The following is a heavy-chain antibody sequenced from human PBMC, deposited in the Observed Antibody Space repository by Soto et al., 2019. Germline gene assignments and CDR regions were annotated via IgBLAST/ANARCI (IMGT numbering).Heavy chain of an antibody. V-gene: IGHV1-58*02. Sequence: AASVKVSCKASGSGFIRSGIQWVRQAHGQRLEWIGWIVVASGQTNYAQNFRGRVAITRDTSTATAYIELTGLTSEDTAVYFCSADRPDIGVGWWVWSQGTTVTVSS. CDR1: GSGFIRSG. CDR3: SADRPDIGVGWWV. J-gene: IGHJ6*02. D-gene: IGHD2-15*01. CDR2: IVVASGQT.